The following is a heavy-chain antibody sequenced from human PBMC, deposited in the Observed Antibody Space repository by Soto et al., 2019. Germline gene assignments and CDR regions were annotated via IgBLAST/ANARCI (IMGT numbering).Heavy chain of an antibody. J-gene: IGHJ5*02. Sequence: QLQLQESGPGLVKPSETLSLTCTVSGGSISSSSYYWGWIRQPPGKGLEWIGSIYYSGSTYYNPSLKSRVTISADTSKNQFSLKLSSVTAADTAVYYCARGIVLMVYEPYNWFDPWGQGTLVTVSS. CDR1: GGSISSSSYY. CDR3: ARGIVLMVYEPYNWFDP. CDR2: IYYSGST. V-gene: IGHV4-39*01. D-gene: IGHD2-8*01.